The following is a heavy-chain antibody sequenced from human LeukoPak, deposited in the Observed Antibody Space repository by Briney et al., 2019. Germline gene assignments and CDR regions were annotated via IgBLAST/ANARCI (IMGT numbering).Heavy chain of an antibody. CDR2: VNSDGSTT. CDR1: GFTFCAYR. CDR3: ARVLLRAAGGFDDAFDI. V-gene: IGHV3-74*01. Sequence: PGGSLRLSCAASGFTFCAYRMHWVRQVPGKGLVWVSRVNSDGSTTNYADSVKGRFTISRDNAKNTLYLQMNSLRAEDTAVYYRARVLLRAAGGFDDAFDIWGQGTMVTVSS. J-gene: IGHJ3*02. D-gene: IGHD6-13*01.